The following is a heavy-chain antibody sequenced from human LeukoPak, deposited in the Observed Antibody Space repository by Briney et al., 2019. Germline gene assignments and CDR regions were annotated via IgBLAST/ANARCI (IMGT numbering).Heavy chain of an antibody. CDR1: GYTLTELS. Sequence: ASVKASCKVSGYTLTELSMHWVRQAPGKGLEWMGGFDPEDGEAIYAQKFQGRVTMTEDTSTDTAYMELSSLRSEDTAVYYCARTNWNYDRSARWFDPWGQGTLVTVSS. CDR2: FDPEDGEA. D-gene: IGHD1-7*01. J-gene: IGHJ5*02. V-gene: IGHV1-24*01. CDR3: ARTNWNYDRSARWFDP.